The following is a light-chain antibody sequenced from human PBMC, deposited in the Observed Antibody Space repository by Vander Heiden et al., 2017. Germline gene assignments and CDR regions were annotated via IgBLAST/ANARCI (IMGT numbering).Light chain of an antibody. CDR2: EVS. CDR3: CSYTSTSTLV. Sequence: QSALTQPVSVSGSPRQSITISCTGTSSDIGDSKYVSWYQQHPGKAPKLMIYEVSNRPSGVSSRFSGSKSGNTASLTISGLQAEDEADYYCCSYTSTSTLVFGTGTKVTVL. V-gene: IGLV2-14*01. J-gene: IGLJ1*01. CDR1: SSDIGDSKY.